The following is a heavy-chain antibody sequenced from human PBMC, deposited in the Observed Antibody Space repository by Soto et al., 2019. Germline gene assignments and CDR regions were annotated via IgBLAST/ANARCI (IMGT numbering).Heavy chain of an antibody. V-gene: IGHV3-23*01. CDR1: WFTLFSNP. Sequence: GAPRLSCAAPWFTLFSNPLSWGRPAPGEGGGGGSSIYYGGGSTYYADSVKGRFTISRDNSKNTLYLQMNSLRAEDTAVYYCAKIRAAVGTEYWGQGTLVTVSS. D-gene: IGHD6-13*01. CDR3: AKIRAAVGTEY. CDR2: IYYGGGST. J-gene: IGHJ4*02.